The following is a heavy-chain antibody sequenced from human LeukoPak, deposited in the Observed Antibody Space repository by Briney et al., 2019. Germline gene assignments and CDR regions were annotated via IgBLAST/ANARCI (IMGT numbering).Heavy chain of an antibody. D-gene: IGHD6-19*01. Sequence: SETLSLTCTVSGYSISSGYYWGWIRQPPGKGLEWIGSIYHSGSTYYNPSLKSRVTISVDTSKNQFSLKLSSVTAADTAVYYCAREIAVAGSGGDYWGQGTLVTVSS. CDR3: AREIAVAGSGGDY. V-gene: IGHV4-38-2*02. J-gene: IGHJ4*02. CDR2: IYHSGST. CDR1: GYSISSGYY.